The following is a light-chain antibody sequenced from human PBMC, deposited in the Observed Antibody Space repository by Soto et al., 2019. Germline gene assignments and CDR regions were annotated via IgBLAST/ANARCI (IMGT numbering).Light chain of an antibody. V-gene: IGKV3-11*01. CDR2: DAS. J-gene: IGKJ2*01. CDR1: QSVSSY. CDR3: QQRSNWPKT. Sequence: EIVLTQSPATLSLSPGDRVTLSCRASQSVSSYLAWFQQKPGQAPRLLIYDASNRATGIPARFSGSGSGTDFTLTISSIEPEDFVVYYCQQRSNWPKTFGQGTRLEIK.